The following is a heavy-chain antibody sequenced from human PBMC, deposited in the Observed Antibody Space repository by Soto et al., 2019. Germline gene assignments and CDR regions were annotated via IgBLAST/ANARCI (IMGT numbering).Heavy chain of an antibody. CDR3: ARESEDLTSNFDY. CDR2: ISSTTNYI. Sequence: EVQLVESGGGLVKPGGSLRLSCAASGFTFTRYSMNWVRQAPGKGLEWVSSISSTTNYIYYGDSMKGRCTISRDNAKNSMYLEINSLRAEDTAVYYCARESEDLTSNFDYWGQGTLVTVSS. V-gene: IGHV3-21*06. J-gene: IGHJ4*02. CDR1: GFTFTRYS.